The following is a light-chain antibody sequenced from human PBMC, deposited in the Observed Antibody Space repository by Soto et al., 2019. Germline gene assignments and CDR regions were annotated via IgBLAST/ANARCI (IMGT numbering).Light chain of an antibody. CDR3: QQSYNTLT. CDR1: QSISSY. Sequence: DIQMTQSPSSLSASVGDRVTITCRASQSISSYLNWYQQKPGKAPKLLIYAASSLQSGVPSRFSGSGSGTDFTLTISSLQPEDSATYYCQQSYNTLTFGGGTKVEIK. J-gene: IGKJ4*01. CDR2: AAS. V-gene: IGKV1-39*01.